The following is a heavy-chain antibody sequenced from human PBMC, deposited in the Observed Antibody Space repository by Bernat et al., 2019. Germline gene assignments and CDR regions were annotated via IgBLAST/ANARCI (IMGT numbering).Heavy chain of an antibody. V-gene: IGHV4-59*01. CDR3: ASEGITASGGRWFDP. CDR2: IYYSGST. J-gene: IGHJ5*02. CDR1: GGSISSYY. Sequence: QVQLQESGPGLVKPSETLSLTCTVSGGSISSYYWSWIRQPPGKGLEWIGYIYYSGSTYYNPSLKSRVTISVDTSKNHFSLKLGSVTAADTAVYYCASEGITASGGRWFDPWGQGILVTVSS. D-gene: IGHD3-16*01.